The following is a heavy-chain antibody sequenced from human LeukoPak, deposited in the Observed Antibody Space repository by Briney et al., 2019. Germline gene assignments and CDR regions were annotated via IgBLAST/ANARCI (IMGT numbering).Heavy chain of an antibody. CDR2: IWYDGSNK. J-gene: IGHJ3*02. V-gene: IGHV3-33*01. Sequence: GGSLRLPCAASGFTFSSYGMHWVRQAPGKGLEWVAVIWYDGSNKYYADSVKGRFTISRDNSKNTLYLQMNSLRAEDTAVYYCASFGGDNDAFDIWGQGTMVTVSS. CDR3: ASFGGDNDAFDI. D-gene: IGHD2-21*02. CDR1: GFTFSSYG.